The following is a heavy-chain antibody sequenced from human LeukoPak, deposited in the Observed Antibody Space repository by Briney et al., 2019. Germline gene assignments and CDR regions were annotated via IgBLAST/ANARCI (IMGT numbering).Heavy chain of an antibody. Sequence: SETLSLTCTVSGGSISSYSWTWIRQPPGKGLEWIGSIYYSRSTNYNPSLKSRVTISVDTSKNQFSLKLSSVTAADTAVYYCVRDRVSGAFDIWGQGTMVTVSS. CDR1: GGSISSYS. D-gene: IGHD3-10*01. CDR2: IYYSRST. V-gene: IGHV4-59*01. J-gene: IGHJ3*02. CDR3: VRDRVSGAFDI.